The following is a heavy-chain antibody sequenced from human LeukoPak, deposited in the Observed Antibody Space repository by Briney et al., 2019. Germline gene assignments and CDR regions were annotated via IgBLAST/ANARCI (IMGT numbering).Heavy chain of an antibody. Sequence: ASVKVSCKASGYTFTSYGISWVRQAPGQGLEWMGRMNPKSGYTGHAQRFQGRVTITRDTSISTVYMELSSLRSEDTAVYFCARVDGSPDYWGQGTLVTVSS. J-gene: IGHJ4*02. D-gene: IGHD2-15*01. CDR3: ARVDGSPDY. CDR2: MNPKSGYT. V-gene: IGHV1-8*03. CDR1: GYTFTSYG.